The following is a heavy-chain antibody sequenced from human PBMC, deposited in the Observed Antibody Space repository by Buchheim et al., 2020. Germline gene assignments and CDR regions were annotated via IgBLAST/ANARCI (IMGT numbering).Heavy chain of an antibody. J-gene: IGHJ6*03. CDR2: INHSGST. CDR1: GGSFSGYY. CDR3: ARGRSGYSYGYPFYYYYYMDV. Sequence: QVQLQQWGAGLLKPSETLSLTCAVYGGSFSGYYWSWIRQPPGKGLEWIGEINHSGSTNYNPSLKSRVTISVETYKNQFSLKLSSVTAADTAVYYCARGRSGYSYGYPFYYYYYMDVWGKGTT. D-gene: IGHD5-18*01. V-gene: IGHV4-34*01.